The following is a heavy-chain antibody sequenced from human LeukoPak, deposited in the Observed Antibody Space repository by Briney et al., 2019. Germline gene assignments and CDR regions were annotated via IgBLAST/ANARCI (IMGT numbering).Heavy chain of an antibody. CDR2: IRYDGSNK. CDR3: AKDQTRATGTFDY. Sequence: GGSLRLSCAPSGFTFSSYGMHWVRQAPGKGLEWVAFIRYDGSNKYYADSVKGRFTISRDNSKNTLYLQMNSLRAEDTAVYYCAKDQTRATGTFDYWGQGTLVTVSS. CDR1: GFTFSSYG. J-gene: IGHJ4*02. V-gene: IGHV3-30*02. D-gene: IGHD1-1*01.